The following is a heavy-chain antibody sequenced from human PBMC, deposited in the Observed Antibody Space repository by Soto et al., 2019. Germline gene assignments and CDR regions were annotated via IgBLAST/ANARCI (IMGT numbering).Heavy chain of an antibody. CDR3: ARFGPGTTIFLDY. D-gene: IGHD1-7*01. V-gene: IGHV3-21*01. CDR1: GFTFSSYS. CDR2: ISSSSSYI. J-gene: IGHJ4*02. Sequence: GGSLRLSCAASGFTFSSYSMNWVRQAPGKGLEWVSSISSSSSYIYYADSVKGRFTISRDNAKNSLYLQMNSLRAEDTAVYYCARFGPGTTIFLDYWGQGTLVTVSS.